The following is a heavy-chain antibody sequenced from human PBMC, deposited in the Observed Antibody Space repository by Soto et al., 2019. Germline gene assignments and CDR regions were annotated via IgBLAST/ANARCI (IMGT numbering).Heavy chain of an antibody. V-gene: IGHV1-69*08. CDR3: AREDRDRETGLVPAAIDGMDV. Sequence: QVQLVQSGAEVKKPGSSVKVSCKASGGTFSRYSFTWVRQAPGHGREWMGRIIPVSGIASYAQKLQGRVPITADKSKRTAYMALTSLRSEDTAVYYCAREDRDRETGLVPAAIDGMDVWGQGTTVTVSS. CDR1: GGTFSRYS. D-gene: IGHD2-2*01. CDR2: IIPVSGIA. J-gene: IGHJ6*02.